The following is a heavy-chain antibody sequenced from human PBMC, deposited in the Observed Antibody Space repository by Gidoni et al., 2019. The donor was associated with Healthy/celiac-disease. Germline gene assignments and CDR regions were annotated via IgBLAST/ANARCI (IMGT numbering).Heavy chain of an antibody. CDR1: GLTFRSYA. CDR2: ISYDGSNK. V-gene: IGHV3-30*04. J-gene: IGHJ6*02. Sequence: QVQLVESGGGVVQPGRSLRLSCAASGLTFRSYAMHWVRHAPGKGLEWVAVISYDGSNKYYADSVKGRFTISRDNSKNTLYLQMNSLRAEDTAVYYCARESAVVHYYYGMDVWGQGTTVTVSS. CDR3: ARESAVVHYYYGMDV. D-gene: IGHD3-10*01.